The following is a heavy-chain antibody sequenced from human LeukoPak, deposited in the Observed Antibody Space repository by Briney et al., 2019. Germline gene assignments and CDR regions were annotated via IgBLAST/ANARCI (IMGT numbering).Heavy chain of an antibody. J-gene: IGHJ4*02. CDR1: GFTFSSYS. Sequence: GGSLRLSCVASGFTFSSYSMNWVRQAPGKGLEWVSSITSSSSYIYYADSVKGRFTISRDNSKNTLYLQMGSLRAEDTAVYYCAKFYDSRGFWYFDYWGQGTLVTVSS. CDR2: ITSSSSYI. V-gene: IGHV3-21*04. CDR3: AKFYDSRGFWYFDY. D-gene: IGHD3-22*01.